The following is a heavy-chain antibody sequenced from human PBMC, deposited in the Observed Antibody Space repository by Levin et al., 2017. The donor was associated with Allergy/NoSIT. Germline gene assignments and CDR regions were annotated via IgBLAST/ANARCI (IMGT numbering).Heavy chain of an antibody. Sequence: PGGSLRLSCAASGFTISNYYMSWVRQAPGKGLECVSVIYIPGTTYYTDSVKGRFIISRDNSKNTLYLQMNNLRGEDTAVYYCAREQGDSWGQGTLVTVSS. CDR1: GFTISNYY. CDR3: AREQGDS. J-gene: IGHJ5*02. CDR2: IYIPGTT. D-gene: IGHD2-21*01. V-gene: IGHV3-53*01.